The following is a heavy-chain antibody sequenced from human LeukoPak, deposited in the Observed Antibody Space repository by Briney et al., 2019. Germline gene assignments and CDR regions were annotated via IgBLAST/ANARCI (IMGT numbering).Heavy chain of an antibody. J-gene: IGHJ3*02. Sequence: PSETLSLTCTVSGGSISSGDYYWSWIRQPPGKGLEWIVYIYYSGSTYYNPSLKSRVTISVDTSKNQFSLKLSSVTAADTAVYYCARDSSGYYDSSGYAQGAFDIWGQGTMVTVSS. CDR2: IYYSGST. V-gene: IGHV4-30-4*01. D-gene: IGHD3-22*01. CDR1: GGSISSGDYY. CDR3: ARDSSGYYDSSGYAQGAFDI.